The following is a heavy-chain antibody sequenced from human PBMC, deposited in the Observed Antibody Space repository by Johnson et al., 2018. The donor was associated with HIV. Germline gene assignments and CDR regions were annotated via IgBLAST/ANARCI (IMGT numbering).Heavy chain of an antibody. J-gene: IGHJ3*02. V-gene: IGHV3-7*03. D-gene: IGHD6-6*01. CDR2: IKQDGSEK. Sequence: VQLVESGGGLVKPGGSLRLSCAASGFSFSDYYMSWIRQAPGKGLEWVANIKQDGSEKYYVDSVKDRFTISRDNAKNSLYLQMNSLRAEDTAVYYCARNSWGSSSGSRIWGQGTMVTVSS. CDR1: GFSFSDYY. CDR3: ARNSWGSSSGSRI.